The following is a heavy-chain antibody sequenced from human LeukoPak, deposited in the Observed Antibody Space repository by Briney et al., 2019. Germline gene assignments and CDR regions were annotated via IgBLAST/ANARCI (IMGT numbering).Heavy chain of an antibody. V-gene: IGHV4-34*01. CDR1: GGSFSAYY. CDR3: ARGRQYSSSWYDY. D-gene: IGHD6-13*01. CDR2: INHSGST. J-gene: IGHJ4*02. Sequence: SETLSLTCAACGGSFSAYYWNWIRQPPGKGLEWIGEINHSGSTNYNPSLKSRVTISVDTSKNQFSLKLSSVTAADTAVYYCARGRQYSSSWYDYWGQGTLVTVSS.